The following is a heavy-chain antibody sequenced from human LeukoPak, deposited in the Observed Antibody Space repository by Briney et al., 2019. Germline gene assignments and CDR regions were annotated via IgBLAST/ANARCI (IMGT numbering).Heavy chain of an antibody. D-gene: IGHD3-22*01. CDR2: ISSSSSYI. V-gene: IGHV3-21*01. Sequence: GGSLRLSCAASGFTFSSYSMNWVRQAPGKGLEWVSSISSSSSYIYYADSVKGRFTIPRDNAKNSLYLQMNSLRAEDTAVYYCARDLRAVSARPSYYYDSSGYYDYWGQGTLVTVSS. CDR1: GFTFSSYS. CDR3: ARDLRAVSARPSYYYDSSGYYDY. J-gene: IGHJ4*02.